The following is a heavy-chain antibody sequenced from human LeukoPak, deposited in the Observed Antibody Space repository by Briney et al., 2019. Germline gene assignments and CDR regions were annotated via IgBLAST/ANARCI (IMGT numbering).Heavy chain of an antibody. J-gene: IGHJ6*03. D-gene: IGHD6-6*01. CDR1: GFTFSNYE. V-gene: IGHV3-48*03. Sequence: PGGSLRLSCAASGFTFSNYEMNWVRQAPGKGLEWVSYISSSGNTIYYADSVKGRFTISRDNAKNSLYLQMNSLSAEDTAVYYCARDGKKQLVVYYYMDVWGKGTTVTVSS. CDR2: ISSSGNTI. CDR3: ARDGKKQLVVYYYMDV.